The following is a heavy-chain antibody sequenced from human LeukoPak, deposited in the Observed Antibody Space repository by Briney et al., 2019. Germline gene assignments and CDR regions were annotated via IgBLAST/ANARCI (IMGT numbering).Heavy chain of an antibody. CDR3: ARATEFGDYYFDY. D-gene: IGHD3-10*01. J-gene: IGHJ4*02. CDR2: IYYSGST. V-gene: IGHV4-59*01. CDR1: GGSMSSYY. Sequence: SETLSLTCTVSGGSMSSYYWTWIRQPPGKGLEWIGYIYYSGSTNYNPSLKSRVTISVDTSKNQFSLKLRSVTAAVTAVYYCARATEFGDYYFDYWGQGTLVTVSS.